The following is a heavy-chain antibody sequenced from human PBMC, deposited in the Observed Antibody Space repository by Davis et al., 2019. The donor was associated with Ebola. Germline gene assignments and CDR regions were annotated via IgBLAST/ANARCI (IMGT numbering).Heavy chain of an antibody. J-gene: IGHJ4*02. CDR3: ARWNGNYPIYCLDY. V-gene: IGHV3-30*03. CDR1: GSSFSTHG. D-gene: IGHD1-7*01. CDR2: ISDDGTYK. Sequence: GESLKISCAVSGSSFSTHGMHWVRQAPGKGLEWVAVISDDGTYKYYADSLKGRFTISKDNSKNTLYLQMNSLRPEDTAVYYCARWNGNYPIYCLDYWGQGTPVTVS.